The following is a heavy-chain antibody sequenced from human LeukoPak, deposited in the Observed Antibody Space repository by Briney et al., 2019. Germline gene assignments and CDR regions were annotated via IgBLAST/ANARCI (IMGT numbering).Heavy chain of an antibody. V-gene: IGHV1-46*01. J-gene: IGHJ3*02. CDR1: GYTFSVYF. Sequence: ASVKVSCKASGYTFSVYFINWVRQAPGQGLEWMGIIYPSGGRTSYAQKFQGRVTMTRDMSTSTVYMELSSLRSEDTAVYYCASRTRPDVGAFDIWGQGTMVTVSS. CDR2: IYPSGGRT. CDR3: ASRTRPDVGAFDI. D-gene: IGHD6-6*01.